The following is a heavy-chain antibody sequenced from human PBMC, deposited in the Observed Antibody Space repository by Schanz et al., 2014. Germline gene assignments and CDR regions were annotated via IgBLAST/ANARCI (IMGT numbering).Heavy chain of an antibody. V-gene: IGHV3-23*04. Sequence: EVQLVESGGGLVQPGGSLRLSCAASEFTFSTDAMSWVRQAPGKGLEWLSVISASGGDIYYADSVKGRFTMSRDNAKNSVFLQMNGLRAEDTAVYYCVRDSFFAFDYWGQGTLVTVSS. J-gene: IGHJ4*02. CDR1: EFTFSTDA. CDR2: ISASGGDI. D-gene: IGHD3-3*01. CDR3: VRDSFFAFDY.